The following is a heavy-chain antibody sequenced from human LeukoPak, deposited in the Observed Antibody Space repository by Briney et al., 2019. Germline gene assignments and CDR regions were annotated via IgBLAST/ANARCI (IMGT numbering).Heavy chain of an antibody. CDR1: GFTFSSYG. V-gene: IGHV3-21*01. D-gene: IGHD6-19*01. Sequence: AGGSLRLSCAASGFTFSSYGMSWVRQAPGKGLEWVSSISSSSSYIYYADSVKGRFTISRDNAKNSLYLQMNSLRAEDTAVYYCARSDGYSSGWYLYWGQGTLVTVSS. J-gene: IGHJ4*02. CDR2: ISSSSSYI. CDR3: ARSDGYSSGWYLY.